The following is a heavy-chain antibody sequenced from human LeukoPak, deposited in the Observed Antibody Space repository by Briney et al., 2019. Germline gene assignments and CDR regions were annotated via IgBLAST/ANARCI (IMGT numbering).Heavy chain of an antibody. V-gene: IGHV1-2*02. Sequence: ASVKVSCKASGYTFTGHDMHWVRQAPGQGLEWMGWINPNSGGTNYAQKFQGRVTMTRDTSISTAYMELSRLRSDDTAVYYCAGKYSSSSSLDYWGQGTLVTVSS. J-gene: IGHJ4*02. CDR3: AGKYSSSSSLDY. CDR1: GYTFTGHD. D-gene: IGHD6-6*01. CDR2: INPNSGGT.